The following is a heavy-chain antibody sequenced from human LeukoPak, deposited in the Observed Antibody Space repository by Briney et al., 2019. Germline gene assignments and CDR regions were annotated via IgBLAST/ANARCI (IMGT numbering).Heavy chain of an antibody. CDR3: ARFNIGVAAAGEYNWFDP. Sequence: VASVKVSCKASGHSFTSHGISWVRQAPGQGLEWMGWISAYNGNTNYAQKLQGRVIMTIDTLTSTAHMELGSLRSDDTAVYYCARFNIGVAAAGEYNWFDPWGQGTLVTVSS. V-gene: IGHV1-18*01. CDR2: ISAYNGNT. D-gene: IGHD6-13*01. J-gene: IGHJ5*02. CDR1: GHSFTSHG.